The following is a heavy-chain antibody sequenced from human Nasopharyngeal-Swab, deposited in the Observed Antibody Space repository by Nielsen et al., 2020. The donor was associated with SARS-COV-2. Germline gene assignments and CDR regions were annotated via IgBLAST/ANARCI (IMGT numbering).Heavy chain of an antibody. CDR3: ARAGGYYSPFDY. CDR2: ISYDGSNK. V-gene: IGHV3-30-3*01. D-gene: IGHD3-22*01. J-gene: IGHJ4*02. Sequence: VRQAPGKGLEWVAVISYDGSNKYYVDSVKGRFTISRDNSKNTLYLQMNSLRAEDTAMYYCARAGGYYSPFDYWGQGTLVTVSS.